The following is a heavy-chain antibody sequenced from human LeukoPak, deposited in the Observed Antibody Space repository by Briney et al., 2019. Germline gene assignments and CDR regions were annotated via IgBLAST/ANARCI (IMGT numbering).Heavy chain of an antibody. CDR1: GYTFTSYG. CDR3: ARVGSHYDILTGYYN. J-gene: IGHJ4*02. CDR2: ISAYNGNT. Sequence: GPVKVSCKASGYTFTSYGISWVRQAPGQGLEWMGWISAYNGNTNYAQKLQGRGTMTTDTSTSTAYMELRSLRSDDTAVYYCARVGSHYDILTGYYNWGQGTLVTVSS. D-gene: IGHD3-9*01. V-gene: IGHV1-18*01.